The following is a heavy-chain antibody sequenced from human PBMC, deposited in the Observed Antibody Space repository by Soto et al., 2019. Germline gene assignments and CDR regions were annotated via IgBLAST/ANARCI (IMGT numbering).Heavy chain of an antibody. V-gene: IGHV4-31*03. CDR1: RIPISSVGYY. D-gene: IGHD2-2*01. CDR2: IYYSGST. Sequence: SQTLPLTPTFSRIPISSVGYYWIWIRQHPGQGLEWIGYIYYSGSTSYTPSLKSRVTISVDTSKNQFSLKLSSVTAADTAVYYCARDRHCSSTSCPTSTYYYYGMDVWGQGTTVT. J-gene: IGHJ6*02. CDR3: ARDRHCSSTSCPTSTYYYYGMDV.